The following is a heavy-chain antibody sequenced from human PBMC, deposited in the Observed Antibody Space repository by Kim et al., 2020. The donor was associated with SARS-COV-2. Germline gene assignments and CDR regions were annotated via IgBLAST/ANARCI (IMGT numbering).Heavy chain of an antibody. D-gene: IGHD2-2*03. J-gene: IGHJ1*01. CDR3: MKWGWGWIWGH. Sequence: GGSLRLSCTTSGFTFTGYSMSWVRQAPGKGLEWVSCINGSDGTTYYADSVKGRCTISRDNAKNTLYLQMSNLRADDTAVYYCMKWGWGWIWGHWGHGTL. CDR2: INGSDGTT. V-gene: IGHV3-23*01. CDR1: GFTFTGYS.